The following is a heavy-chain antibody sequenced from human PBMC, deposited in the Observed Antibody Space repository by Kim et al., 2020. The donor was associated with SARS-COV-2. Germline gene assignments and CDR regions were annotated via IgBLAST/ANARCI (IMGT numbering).Heavy chain of an antibody. CDR3: VKDRLVGDGYFTFDY. D-gene: IGHD6-13*01. CDR1: GFTFSSYA. Sequence: GGSLRLSCVASGFTFSSYATAWVRRAPGKGLEWVAGISGDGSVTFYSDSMKGRLTVSKDNSKNTMFLQMNSLSVEDTAIYYCVKDRLVGDGYFTFDYWGRGTLVTVSS. V-gene: IGHV3-23*01. CDR2: ISGDGSVT. J-gene: IGHJ4*02.